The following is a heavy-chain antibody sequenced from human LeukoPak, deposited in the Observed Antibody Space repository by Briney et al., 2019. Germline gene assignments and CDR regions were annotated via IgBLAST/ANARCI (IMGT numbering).Heavy chain of an antibody. J-gene: IGHJ4*02. V-gene: IGHV4-4*07. Sequence: PSETLSLTCTVSGASISSFYWSWIRQPAGKGLEWIGRIYTSGGTNYNPSLKSRVTMSIDTSKNQFSLKLYPVTAADTGVYYCVTDRSGSYDYWGQGILVTVSS. D-gene: IGHD1-26*01. CDR2: IYTSGGT. CDR1: GASISSFY. CDR3: VTDRSGSYDY.